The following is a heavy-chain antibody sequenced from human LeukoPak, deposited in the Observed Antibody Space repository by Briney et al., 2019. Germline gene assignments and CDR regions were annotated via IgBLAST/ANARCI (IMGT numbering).Heavy chain of an antibody. CDR2: INTYNVNT. J-gene: IGHJ4*02. D-gene: IGHD5-18*01. CDR1: GYTFRSYG. V-gene: IGHV1-18*01. CDR3: ARDSRRGYSYGYDY. Sequence: ASVKVSCKASGYTFRSYGVSWVRQAPGQGLEWMGWINTYNVNTNYAQKFQGRVTLTTDASTSTAYMELRSLRSDDTAVYYCARDSRRGYSYGYDYWGQGTLVTVSS.